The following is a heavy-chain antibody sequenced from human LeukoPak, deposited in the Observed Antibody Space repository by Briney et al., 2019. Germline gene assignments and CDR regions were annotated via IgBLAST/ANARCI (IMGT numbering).Heavy chain of an antibody. V-gene: IGHV3-7*01. CDR2: IKQSGSEK. D-gene: IGHD4-11*01. CDR3: ARGKTRVTPGYFDY. Sequence: PGGSLRLSCAASGFTFSNSWMSWVRQAPGKGLEWVANIKQSGSEKYYVDSVKGRFTISRDNAKNSLYLQMNSLRAEDTAVYYCARGKTRVTPGYFDYWGQGTLVTVSS. J-gene: IGHJ4*02. CDR1: GFTFSNSW.